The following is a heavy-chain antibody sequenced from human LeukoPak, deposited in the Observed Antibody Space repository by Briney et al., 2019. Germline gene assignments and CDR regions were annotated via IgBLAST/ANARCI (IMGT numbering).Heavy chain of an antibody. V-gene: IGHV5-10-1*01. CDR1: GYSFTSYW. J-gene: IGHJ5*02. Sequence: GESLKISCKGSGYSFTSYWISWVRQMPGKGLEWMGRIDPSDSYTNYSPSFQGHVTISADKSISTAYLQWSSLKASDTAMYYCARPPHPVDTAMDFSEDWFDPWGQGTLVTVSS. D-gene: IGHD5-18*01. CDR2: IDPSDSYT. CDR3: ARPPHPVDTAMDFSEDWFDP.